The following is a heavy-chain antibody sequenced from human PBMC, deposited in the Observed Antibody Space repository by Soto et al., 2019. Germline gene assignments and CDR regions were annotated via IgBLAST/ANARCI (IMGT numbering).Heavy chain of an antibody. D-gene: IGHD6-19*01. CDR2: ISGSGIST. CDR3: AKEEGYSSGWTEIDY. V-gene: IGHV3-23*01. Sequence: EVQLLESGGGLVQPGGSLRLSCAASGFTFSSYAMSWVRQAPGKGLEWVSAISGSGISTYYADSVKGRFTISRDNSKNTLYLQLRSLRSDDTAVYYCAKEEGYSSGWTEIDYWGQGTLVTVSS. CDR1: GFTFSSYA. J-gene: IGHJ4*02.